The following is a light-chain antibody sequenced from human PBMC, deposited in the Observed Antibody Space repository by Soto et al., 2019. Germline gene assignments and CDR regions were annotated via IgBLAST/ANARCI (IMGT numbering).Light chain of an antibody. CDR1: QSVSSSY. CDR3: QQYGSTPKT. J-gene: IGKJ1*01. Sequence: EIVLTQSPGTLSLSPGERATLSCRASQSVSSSYLAWYQQKPGQAPRLLIYGASSRATGIPDRFSVSGSGSDFTLTISRLEPEDCAVYYGQQYGSTPKTFGQGTKVEIK. CDR2: GAS. V-gene: IGKV3-20*01.